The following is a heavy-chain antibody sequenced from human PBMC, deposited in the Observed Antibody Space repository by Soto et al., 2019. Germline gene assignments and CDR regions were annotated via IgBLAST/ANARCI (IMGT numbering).Heavy chain of an antibody. D-gene: IGHD1-26*01. CDR1: GGSISSSSYY. CDR3: ARPSGSSDTDFDY. CDR2: IYYSGST. J-gene: IGHJ4*02. V-gene: IGHV4-39*01. Sequence: PSESLSLTCTVSGGSISSSSYYWGWIRQPPGKGLEWIGSIYYSGSTYYNPSLKSRVTISVDTSKNQFSLKLSSVTAADTAVYYCARPSGSSDTDFDYWGQGTLLTVSS.